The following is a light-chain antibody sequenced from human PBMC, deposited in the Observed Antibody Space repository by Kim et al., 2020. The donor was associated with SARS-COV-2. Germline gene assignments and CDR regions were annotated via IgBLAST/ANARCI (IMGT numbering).Light chain of an antibody. Sequence: ASVGDRGTITCRASQSISNWLAWYQQKPGKAPKLLIYKASILESGVPSRFSGSGSGTEFTLFISSLQPDDFATYYCQQYNSYSRTFGQGNKVDIK. J-gene: IGKJ1*01. CDR3: QQYNSYSRT. V-gene: IGKV1-5*03. CDR2: KAS. CDR1: QSISNW.